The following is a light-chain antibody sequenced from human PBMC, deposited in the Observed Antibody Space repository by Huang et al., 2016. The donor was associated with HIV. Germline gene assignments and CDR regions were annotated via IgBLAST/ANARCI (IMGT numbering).Light chain of an antibody. CDR2: GAS. J-gene: IGKJ1*01. Sequence: EIVLTQSPGTLSLSPGERATPSCRASQSVSSSLLAWYQQKPGQTPRLLMYGASSRATGIPDRFRGCGSGTDFTLTISRLEPEDFAVYYCQQYGSSPRTFGQGTKVEIK. CDR1: QSVSSSL. CDR3: QQYGSSPRT. V-gene: IGKV3-20*01.